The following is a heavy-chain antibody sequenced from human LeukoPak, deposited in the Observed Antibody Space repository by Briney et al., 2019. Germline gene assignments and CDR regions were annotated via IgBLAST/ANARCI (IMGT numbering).Heavy chain of an antibody. V-gene: IGHV3-23*01. D-gene: IGHD1-26*01. Sequence: GGSLRLSCAASGFTFSSYAMSWVRQAPGKGLEWVSAISGSGGSTYYADSVKGRFTISRDNSKNTLYLQVNSLRAEDTAVYYCARDGGGGSYSVYGFFDYWGQGTLVTVSS. CDR1: GFTFSSYA. CDR2: ISGSGGST. CDR3: ARDGGGGSYSVYGFFDY. J-gene: IGHJ4*02.